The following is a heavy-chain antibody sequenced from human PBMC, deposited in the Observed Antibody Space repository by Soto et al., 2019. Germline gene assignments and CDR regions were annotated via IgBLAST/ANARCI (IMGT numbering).Heavy chain of an antibody. CDR2: IIPIFGTA. J-gene: IGHJ3*02. V-gene: IGHV1-69*01. Sequence: QVQLVQSGAEVKKPGSSVKVSCKASGGTFSSYAISWERQSPGQGLEWMGGIIPIFGTANYAQKFQGSVTITADESTSTAYMELSSRRSEDTAVYCCATTVSPVSAFAIWGQGTMVTVSS. CDR1: GGTFSSYA. CDR3: ATTVSPVSAFAI.